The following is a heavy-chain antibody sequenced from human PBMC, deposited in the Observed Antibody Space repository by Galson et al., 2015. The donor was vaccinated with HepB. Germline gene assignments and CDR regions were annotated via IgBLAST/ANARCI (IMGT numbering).Heavy chain of an antibody. D-gene: IGHD4-11*01. CDR2: IYSGGST. CDR3: ATTTVTPRGFYFDY. J-gene: IGHJ4*02. CDR1: GFTFSSNY. V-gene: IGHV3-66*01. Sequence: SLRLSCAASGFTFSSNYMSWVRQAPGKGLEWVSVIYSGGSTYYADSVKGRFTISRDNSKNTLYLQMNSLKAEDTAVYYCATTTVTPRGFYFDYWGQGTLVTVSS.